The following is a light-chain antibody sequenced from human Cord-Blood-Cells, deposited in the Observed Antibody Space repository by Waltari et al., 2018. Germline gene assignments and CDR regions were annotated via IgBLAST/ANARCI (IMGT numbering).Light chain of an antibody. CDR2: AAS. V-gene: IGKV1-39*01. Sequence: DIQMNQSPSSLSASVGDRVTITCRASQSTSSYLNWYQQKPGKAPKILIYAASSLQSGVPSRFSGSGAGTDFTLTISSLQPEDFATYYCQQSYSTPCTFGQGTKLEIK. CDR3: QQSYSTPCT. CDR1: QSTSSY. J-gene: IGKJ2*02.